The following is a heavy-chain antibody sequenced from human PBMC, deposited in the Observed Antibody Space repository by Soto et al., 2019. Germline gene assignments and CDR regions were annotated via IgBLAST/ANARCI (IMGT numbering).Heavy chain of an antibody. J-gene: IGHJ5*02. CDR3: ARVEAYCSSTSCQPP. D-gene: IGHD2-2*01. Sequence: QVQLQQWGAGLLRPSETLSLTCAVYGGSFSGYYWSWIRQPPGKGLEWIGEINHSGSTNYNPSLKSRVTISVDTSKNQFSLKLSSVTAADTAVYYCARVEAYCSSTSCQPPWGQGTLVTVSS. CDR2: INHSGST. CDR1: GGSFSGYY. V-gene: IGHV4-34*01.